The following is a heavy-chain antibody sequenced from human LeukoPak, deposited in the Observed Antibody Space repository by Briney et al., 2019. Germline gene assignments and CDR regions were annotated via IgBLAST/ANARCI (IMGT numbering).Heavy chain of an antibody. CDR1: GYTFTSYY. D-gene: IGHD4-17*01. Sequence: ASVKVSCKASGYTFTSYYMHWVRQAPGQGLEWMGIINPSGGSTSYAQKFQGRVTMTRDTSTSTVYMELSSLRSEDTAVYYCARDGDDNGDYVLGWFDPWGQGTLVTVSS. CDR3: ARDGDDNGDYVLGWFDP. CDR2: INPSGGST. V-gene: IGHV1-46*01. J-gene: IGHJ5*02.